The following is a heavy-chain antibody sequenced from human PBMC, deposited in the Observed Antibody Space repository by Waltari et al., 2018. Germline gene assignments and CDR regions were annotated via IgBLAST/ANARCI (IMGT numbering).Heavy chain of an antibody. D-gene: IGHD6-13*01. J-gene: IGHJ2*01. CDR3: ARGPPNWYSSSWWYFDL. CDR2: MNPNSGNT. CDR1: GYTFTSYD. V-gene: IGHV1-8*03. Sequence: QVQLVQSGAEVKKPGASVQVSCKASGYTFTSYDINWWRQATGQGLEWMGWMNPNSGNTGYAQKFQGRVTITRNTSISTAYMELSSLRSEDTAVYYCARGPPNWYSSSWWYFDLWGRGTLVTVSS.